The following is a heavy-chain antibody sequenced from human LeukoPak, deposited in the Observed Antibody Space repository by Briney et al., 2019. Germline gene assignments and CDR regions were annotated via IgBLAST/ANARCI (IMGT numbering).Heavy chain of an antibody. CDR2: IYYSGST. V-gene: IGHV4-61*01. CDR1: GGSVSSGSYY. D-gene: IGHD3-16*01. CDR3: ARDFWGGPFDY. Sequence: SETLSLTCTVSGGSVSSGSYYWSWIRQPPGKGLEWIGYIYYSGSTNYNPSLKSRVTISVDTSKNQFSLKLSSVTAADTAVYYCARDFWGGPFDYWSQGTLVTVSS. J-gene: IGHJ4*02.